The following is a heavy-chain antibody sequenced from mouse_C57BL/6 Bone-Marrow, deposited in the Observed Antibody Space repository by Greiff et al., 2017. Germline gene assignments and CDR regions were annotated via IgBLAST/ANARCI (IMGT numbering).Heavy chain of an antibody. Sequence: DVQLQESGGDLVKPGGSLKLSCAASGFTFSSYGMSWVRQTPDQRLAWVATISSGGGYTYYPDSVKGRFTLSRDNAKDTLYLQMCSRMSEDTAMYYWARAPVYYDYDGGYYAMDYWGQGTSVTVSS. V-gene: IGHV5-6*01. D-gene: IGHD2-4*01. CDR2: ISSGGGYT. J-gene: IGHJ4*01. CDR3: ARAPVYYDYDGGYYAMDY. CDR1: GFTFSSYG.